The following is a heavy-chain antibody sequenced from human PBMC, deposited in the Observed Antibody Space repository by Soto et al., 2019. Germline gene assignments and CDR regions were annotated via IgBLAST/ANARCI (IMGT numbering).Heavy chain of an antibody. CDR1: GFTFSSYA. Sequence: QVQLVESGGGVVQPGRSLRLSCAASGFTFSSYAMHWVRQAPGKGLEWVAVISYDGSNKYYADSVKGRFTISRDKSKNTLYLQMNSRRAEDTAVYYCARVYYDFWSGYLPDYYYYGMDVWGQGTTVTVSS. V-gene: IGHV3-30-3*01. J-gene: IGHJ6*02. CDR3: ARVYYDFWSGYLPDYYYYGMDV. D-gene: IGHD3-3*01. CDR2: ISYDGSNK.